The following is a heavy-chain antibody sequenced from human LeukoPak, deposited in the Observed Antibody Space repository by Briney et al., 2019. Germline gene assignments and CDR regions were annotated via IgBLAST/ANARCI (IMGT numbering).Heavy chain of an antibody. Sequence: ASVKVSCKASGYTFISYAMHWVRQAPGQRLEWMGWINAGNGNTEYSQKFQGRVTFTRDTSASTAYMELSSLRSEDTAVYYCARRDYDTSGYPRNLDYWGQGTLVTVSS. J-gene: IGHJ4*02. V-gene: IGHV1-3*01. CDR2: INAGNGNT. D-gene: IGHD3-22*01. CDR1: GYTFISYA. CDR3: ARRDYDTSGYPRNLDY.